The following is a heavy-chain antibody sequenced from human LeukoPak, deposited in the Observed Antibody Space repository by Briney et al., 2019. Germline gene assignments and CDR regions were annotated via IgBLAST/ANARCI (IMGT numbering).Heavy chain of an antibody. CDR2: IYTSGST. J-gene: IGHJ5*02. CDR3: ARDYCSGGSCYWYNWFDP. D-gene: IGHD2-15*01. V-gene: IGHV4-4*07. Sequence: SETLSLTCTVSGGSISSYYWSWIRQPAGKGLEWIGRIYTSGSTNYNPFLKSRVTMSVDTSKNQFSLKLSSVTAADTAVYYCARDYCSGGSCYWYNWFDPWGQGTLVTVSS. CDR1: GGSISSYY.